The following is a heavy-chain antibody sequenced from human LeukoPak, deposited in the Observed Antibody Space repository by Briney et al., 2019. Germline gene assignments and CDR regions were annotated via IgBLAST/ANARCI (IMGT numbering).Heavy chain of an antibody. J-gene: IGHJ5*02. CDR3: ARGQVPAARGYNWFDP. Sequence: SETLSLTCAVYGLSFNDYYWNWVRQPPGKGLEWIGEINARGDTNYNPSLKSRVTISVDSSKHQFSLTLTSMIAADTAIYYCARGQVPAARGYNWFDPWGQGTLVTVSS. CDR1: GLSFNDYY. CDR2: INARGDT. D-gene: IGHD2-2*01. V-gene: IGHV4-34*01.